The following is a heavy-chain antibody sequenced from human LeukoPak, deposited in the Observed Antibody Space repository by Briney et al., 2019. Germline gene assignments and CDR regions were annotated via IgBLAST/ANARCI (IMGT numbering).Heavy chain of an antibody. Sequence: SQTLSLICTVSGGSIISGDFYWSWIRQPPGKGLEWIGYIYYSGITHYNPSLRSRVTTSVDTSKHQLSLQVSSLTAPDTAIYYCATFTAYLDHAGYWGQGTLVTVSS. J-gene: IGHJ4*02. D-gene: IGHD2-21*02. V-gene: IGHV4-30-4*01. CDR3: ATFTAYLDHAGY. CDR1: GGSIISGDFY. CDR2: IYYSGIT.